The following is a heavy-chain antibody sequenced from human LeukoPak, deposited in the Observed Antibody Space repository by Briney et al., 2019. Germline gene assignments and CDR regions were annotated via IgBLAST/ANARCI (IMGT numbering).Heavy chain of an antibody. V-gene: IGHV3-23*01. Sequence: GGSLRLSCAASGFTFTNYAMNWVRQAPGKGLEWVSAISGIANGGNTNYADSVKGRFTISRDNSKNMLYLQMNSLRAEDTAVYYCAKSGVGATTVGHFDCWGQGTLVTVSS. D-gene: IGHD1-26*01. CDR1: GFTFTNYA. J-gene: IGHJ4*02. CDR3: AKSGVGATTVGHFDC. CDR2: ISGIANGGNT.